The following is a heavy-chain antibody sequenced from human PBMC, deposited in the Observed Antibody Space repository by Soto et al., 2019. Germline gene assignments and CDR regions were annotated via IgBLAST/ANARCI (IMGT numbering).Heavy chain of an antibody. CDR1: GGSISSYY. CDR3: ARRWGDAFDI. CDR2: IYYSGST. Sequence: QVQLQESGPGLVKPSETLSLTCTVSGGSISSYYWSWIRQPPGKGLEWIGYIYYSGSTNYNPSLXGXVXIXXDTSKNQCSLKLSSVTAADAAVYYCARRWGDAFDIWGQGTMVTVSS. D-gene: IGHD3-16*01. V-gene: IGHV4-59*08. J-gene: IGHJ3*02.